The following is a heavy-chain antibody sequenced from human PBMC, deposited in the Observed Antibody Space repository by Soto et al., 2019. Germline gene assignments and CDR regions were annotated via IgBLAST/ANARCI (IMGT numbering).Heavy chain of an antibody. CDR1: IYSFTSYW. J-gene: IGHJ3*01. V-gene: IGHV5-51*01. CDR2: IYPGDSDT. Sequence: GESPKISRKCSIYSFTSYWIGWVRQMPGKGLEWMGIIYPGDSDTRYSPSFQGQVTISADKSISTAYLQWSSLKASDTAMYYCARPQSSAFEVWGQGTMVTVSS. CDR3: ARPQSSAFEV.